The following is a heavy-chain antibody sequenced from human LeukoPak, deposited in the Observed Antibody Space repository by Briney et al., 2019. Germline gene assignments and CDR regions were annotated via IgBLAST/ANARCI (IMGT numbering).Heavy chain of an antibody. V-gene: IGHV3-48*01. Sequence: GGSLRLSCAASGFTFSSYSMNWVRQAPGKGLEWVSYISSSISTIYYADAVKGPFTISRDNAKNSLYLQMNSLRAEDTAVYYCARNLGYCSGGSCYPETYYFDYWGQGTLVTVSS. CDR2: ISSSISTI. J-gene: IGHJ4*02. CDR1: GFTFSSYS. D-gene: IGHD2-15*01. CDR3: ARNLGYCSGGSCYPETYYFDY.